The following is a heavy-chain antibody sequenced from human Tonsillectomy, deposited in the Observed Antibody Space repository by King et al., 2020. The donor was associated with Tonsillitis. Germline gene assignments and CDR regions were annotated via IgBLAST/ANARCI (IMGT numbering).Heavy chain of an antibody. CDR1: GGSINSYY. V-gene: IGHV4-59*01. J-gene: IGHJ5*02. CDR2: IHETGSL. CDR3: AAGGSTSSVGDNWLDP. D-gene: IGHD6-6*01. Sequence: VQLQESGPGLVKPSETLSLTCTVSGGSINSYYWSWIRQPPGKGLEWIAYIHETGSLRYNPSLKSRVTISLDPARHRFTLKLTSVTAADTAVYYCAAGGSTSSVGDNWLDPWGQGTLVTVSS.